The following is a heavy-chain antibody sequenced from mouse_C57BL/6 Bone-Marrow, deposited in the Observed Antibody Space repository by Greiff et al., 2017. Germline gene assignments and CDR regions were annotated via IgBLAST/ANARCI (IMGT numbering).Heavy chain of an antibody. V-gene: IGHV1-7*01. CDR1: GYTFTSYW. Sequence: QVQLKQSGAELAKPGASVKLSCKASGYTFTSYWMHWVKQRPGQGLEWIGYINPSSGYTKYNQKFKDKATLTADKSSSTAYMQLSSLTYEDSAVYYCARRFITTVVAPTEYCDVWGTGTTVTVSS. CDR3: ARRFITTVVAPTEYCDV. D-gene: IGHD1-1*01. J-gene: IGHJ1*03. CDR2: INPSSGYT.